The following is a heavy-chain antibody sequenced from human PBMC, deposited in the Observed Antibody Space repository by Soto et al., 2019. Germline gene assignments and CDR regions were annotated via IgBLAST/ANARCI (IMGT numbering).Heavy chain of an antibody. J-gene: IGHJ4*02. Sequence: GGSLRLSCAASGFTFSDYYISWIRQAPWKGLEWVSYISSSGSTIYYADYVKGRFTIYRDNAKNSLYLQMNSLRAEDTAVYYCARAMHLAVPFGYLGQGTLVKVAS. CDR1: GFTFSDYY. D-gene: IGHD3-3*02. CDR3: ARAMHLAVPFGY. V-gene: IGHV3-11*01. CDR2: ISSSGSTI.